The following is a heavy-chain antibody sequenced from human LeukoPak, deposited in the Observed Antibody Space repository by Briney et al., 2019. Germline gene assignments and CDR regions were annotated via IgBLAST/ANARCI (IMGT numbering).Heavy chain of an antibody. V-gene: IGHV3-23*01. CDR2: ISGSSDST. CDR1: GFTFSRYA. D-gene: IGHD1-14*01. Sequence: PGGSLRLSCAASGFTFSRYAMSWVRQAPGKGLEWVPGISGSSDSTYYADSVKGRFTISRDNSKNTLYLEMNRLRAEDTAVYNCAKGSTAAGTPFDSWGQGTLVTVSS. CDR3: AKGSTAAGTPFDS. J-gene: IGHJ4*02.